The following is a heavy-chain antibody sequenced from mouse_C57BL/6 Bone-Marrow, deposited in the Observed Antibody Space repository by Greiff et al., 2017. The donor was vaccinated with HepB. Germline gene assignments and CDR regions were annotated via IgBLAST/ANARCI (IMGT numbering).Heavy chain of an antibody. Sequence: EVQRVESGPGLVKPSQSLSLTCSVTGYSITSGYYWNWIRQFPGNKLEWMGYISYDGSNNYNPSLKNRISITRDTSKNQFFLKLNSVTTEDTATYYCARDGQFPYFDYWGQGTTLTVSS. CDR2: ISYDGSN. J-gene: IGHJ2*01. CDR1: GYSITSGYY. V-gene: IGHV3-6*01. CDR3: ARDGQFPYFDY.